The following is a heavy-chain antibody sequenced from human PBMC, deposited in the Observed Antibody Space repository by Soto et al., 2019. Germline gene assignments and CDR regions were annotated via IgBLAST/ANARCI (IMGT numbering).Heavy chain of an antibody. Sequence: QVQLVESGGGVVQPGRSLRLSCAASGFTFSSYGMHWVRQAPGKGLEWVAVIWYDGSNKYYADSVKGRFTIYRDNSKNTLYMQMNSLRAEDTAVYYYARDRWELSTYKWFDPWGQGTLVTVSS. CDR1: GFTFSSYG. V-gene: IGHV3-33*01. CDR3: ARDRWELSTYKWFDP. J-gene: IGHJ5*02. D-gene: IGHD1-26*01. CDR2: IWYDGSNK.